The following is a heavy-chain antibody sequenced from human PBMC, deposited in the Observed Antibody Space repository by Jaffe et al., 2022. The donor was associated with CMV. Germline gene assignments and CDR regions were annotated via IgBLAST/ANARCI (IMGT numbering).Heavy chain of an antibody. V-gene: IGHV3-72*01. CDR2: IRNKANSYTT. D-gene: IGHD3-10*01. Sequence: EVQLEESGGRLVQPGGSLRLSCTASGFTFSDLYMDWVRQAPGKGLEWVGRIRNKANSYTTEYVASVEGRFTISRDDSKNLLYLQMNSLKTEDTAVYYCARPRSGSGYFFDFWGRGTLVTVSS. CDR3: ARPRSGSGYFFDF. J-gene: IGHJ4*02. CDR1: GFTFSDLY.